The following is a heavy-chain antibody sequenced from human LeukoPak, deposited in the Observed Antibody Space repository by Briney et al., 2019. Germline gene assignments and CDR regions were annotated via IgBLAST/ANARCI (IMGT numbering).Heavy chain of an antibody. CDR2: IKQDGSEK. Sequence: GGSLRLSCAASGFTFSSYWMSWVRQAPGKGLEWVANIKQDGSEKYYVDSVKGRFTISRDNAKNSLYLQMNSLRAEDTAVYYCARESGSYGVGPHFDYWGQGTLVTVSS. CDR1: GFTFSSYW. D-gene: IGHD1-26*01. V-gene: IGHV3-7*03. J-gene: IGHJ4*02. CDR3: ARESGSYGVGPHFDY.